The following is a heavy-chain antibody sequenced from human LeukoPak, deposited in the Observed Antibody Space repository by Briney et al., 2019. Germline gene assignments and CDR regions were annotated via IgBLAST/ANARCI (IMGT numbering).Heavy chain of an antibody. V-gene: IGHV4-59*01. CDR2: ISYSGSA. CDR3: AGGGYYSRLSDY. J-gene: IGHJ4*02. Sequence: SETLSLTCTVSGGSISSYYWSWIRQSPGKGLEWIGYISYSGSANDNPSLKSRVTISVDTSKNQFSLKLRSVTAADTAVYYCAGGGYYSRLSDYWGQGILVTVSS. CDR1: GGSISSYY. D-gene: IGHD3-3*01.